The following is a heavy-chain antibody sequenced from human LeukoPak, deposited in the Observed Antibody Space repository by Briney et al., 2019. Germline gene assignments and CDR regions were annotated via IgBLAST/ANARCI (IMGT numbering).Heavy chain of an antibody. Sequence: GGSLRLSCAASGFTFSSYAMSWVRQAPGKGLEWVSAISGSGGSTYYADSVKGRFTISRDNSKNTLYLQMNSLRAEDTAVYYCARDGTDIVVVPAATQAEYYYYYYMDVWGKGTTVTVS. D-gene: IGHD2-2*01. CDR3: ARDGTDIVVVPAATQAEYYYYYYMDV. CDR1: GFTFSSYA. J-gene: IGHJ6*03. V-gene: IGHV3-23*01. CDR2: ISGSGGST.